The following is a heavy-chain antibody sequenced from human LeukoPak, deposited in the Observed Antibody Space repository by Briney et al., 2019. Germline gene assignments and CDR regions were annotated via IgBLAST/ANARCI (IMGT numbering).Heavy chain of an antibody. CDR3: AGTYYYDSSGYLY. CDR1: GYSISSGYY. CDR2: IYHSGGT. J-gene: IGHJ4*02. D-gene: IGHD3-22*01. Sequence: KASETLSLTCTVSGYSISSGYYWGWIRQPPGKGLEWIGSIYHSGGTYYNPSLKSRVTISVDTSKNQSSLKLSSVTAADTAVYYCAGTYYYDSSGYLYWGQGTLVTVSS. V-gene: IGHV4-38-2*02.